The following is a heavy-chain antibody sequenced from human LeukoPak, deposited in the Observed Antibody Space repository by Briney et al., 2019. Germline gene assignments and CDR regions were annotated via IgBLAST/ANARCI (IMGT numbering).Heavy chain of an antibody. V-gene: IGHV4-34*01. D-gene: IGHD3-3*01. CDR1: GGSFSGYY. J-gene: IGHJ4*02. CDR3: ARSPLYDTAPSDY. CDR2: INHSGST. Sequence: SETLSLTCAVYGGSFSGYYWSWIRQPPGKGLEWIGEINHSGSTNYNPSLKSRVTISVDTSKNQFSLKLSSVTAADTAVYYCARSPLYDTAPSDYWGQGTLVTVSS.